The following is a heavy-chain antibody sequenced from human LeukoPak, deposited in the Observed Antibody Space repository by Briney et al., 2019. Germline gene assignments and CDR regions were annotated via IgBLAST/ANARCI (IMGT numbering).Heavy chain of an antibody. Sequence: GGSLRVSCAASGFIFRNYWMSWVRQAPGKGLEWVAIINKDRREKHYVDSVKGRFTISRDNAKDSLYLQMNSLRAEDTAVYYCAVATRSFLPDYCWGQGTLVTVSP. V-gene: IGHV3-7*01. CDR1: GFIFRNYW. CDR2: INKDRREK. J-gene: IGHJ4*02. D-gene: IGHD5-12*01. CDR3: AVATRSFLPDYC.